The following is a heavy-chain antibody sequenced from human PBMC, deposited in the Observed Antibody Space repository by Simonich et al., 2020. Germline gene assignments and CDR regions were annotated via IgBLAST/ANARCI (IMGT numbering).Heavy chain of an antibody. D-gene: IGHD1-26*01. Sequence: QVQLQQWGAGLLKPSETLSLTCAVSGGSCSGYSWSWIRQPPGKGLEWIGEINHSGYTNYNPTLKSRVTISVDTSKNQFSLKLSSVTAADTAVYYCARGLIGGSYYYWGQGTLVTVSS. V-gene: IGHV4-34*01. J-gene: IGHJ4*02. CDR1: GGSCSGYS. CDR3: ARGLIGGSYYY. CDR2: INHSGYT.